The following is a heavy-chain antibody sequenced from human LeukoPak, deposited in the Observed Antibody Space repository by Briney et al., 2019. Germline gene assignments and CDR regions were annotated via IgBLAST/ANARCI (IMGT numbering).Heavy chain of an antibody. CDR1: GLTFSSYG. V-gene: IGHV3-30*02. CDR3: AKDGYCSSTSCHAYYYYYYMDV. CDR2: IRYDGSNK. J-gene: IGHJ6*03. Sequence: PGGSLRLSCAASGLTFSSYGMHWVRQAPGKGLEWVVFIRYDGSNKYYADSVRGRFTISRDNSKNTLYLQMNSLRAEDTAVYYCAKDGYCSSTSCHAYYYYYYMDVWGKGTTVTVSS. D-gene: IGHD2-2*03.